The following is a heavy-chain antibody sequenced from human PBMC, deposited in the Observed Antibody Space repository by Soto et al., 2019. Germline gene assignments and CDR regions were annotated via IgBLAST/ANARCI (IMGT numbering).Heavy chain of an antibody. J-gene: IGHJ6*02. D-gene: IGHD3-9*01. CDR1: GFTFSSYW. CDR2: IKRDGSSK. Sequence: GGSLRLSCAASGFTFSSYWMSWVRQAPGKGLEWVANIKRDGSSKSYVDSVKGRFTISRDNAKDTLYLQMNSLRAEDTAVYYCARVLVGLRYFDWLSQTYYYYGMDVWGQGTTVTVS. CDR3: ARVLVGLRYFDWLSQTYYYYGMDV. V-gene: IGHV3-7*02.